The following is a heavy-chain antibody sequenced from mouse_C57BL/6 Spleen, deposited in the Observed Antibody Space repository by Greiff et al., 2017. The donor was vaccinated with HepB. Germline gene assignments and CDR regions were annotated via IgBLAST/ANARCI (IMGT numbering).Heavy chain of an antibody. D-gene: IGHD2-4*01. J-gene: IGHJ4*01. Sequence: QVQLQQPGAELVKPGASVKVSCKASGYTFTSYWMHWVKQRPGQGLEWIGRIHPSDSDTNYNQKFKGKATLTVDKSSSTAYMQLGSLTSEDSAVYYCASNDYDVLYAMDYWGQGTSVTVSS. V-gene: IGHV1-74*01. CDR1: GYTFTSYW. CDR3: ASNDYDVLYAMDY. CDR2: IHPSDSDT.